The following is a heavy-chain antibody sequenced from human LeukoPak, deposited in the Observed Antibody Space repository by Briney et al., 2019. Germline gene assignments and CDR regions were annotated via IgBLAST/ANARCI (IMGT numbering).Heavy chain of an antibody. CDR2: INHSGST. CDR1: GGSFSGYY. V-gene: IGHV4-34*01. CDR3: ARAKSELAVAGLTVTGGYYGMDV. D-gene: IGHD6-19*01. Sequence: PSETLSLTCAVYGGSFSGYYWSWIRQPPGKGLEWIGEINHSGSTNYNPSLKSRVTISVDTSKNQFSLKLSSVTAADTAVYYCARAKSELAVAGLTVTGGYYGMDVWGQGTTVTVSS. J-gene: IGHJ6*02.